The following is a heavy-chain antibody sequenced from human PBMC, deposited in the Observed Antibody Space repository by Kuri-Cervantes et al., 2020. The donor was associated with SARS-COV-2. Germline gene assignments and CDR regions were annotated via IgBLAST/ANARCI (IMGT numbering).Heavy chain of an antibody. CDR1: DGSISNYY. J-gene: IGHJ5*02. Sequence: SETLSLTCTVSDGSISNYYWSWIRQPPGKGLKWIGYIYHSGSTNYNPPLNSRVTISIDTSKNQFALRLSTVTAADTAVYYCARGGTYYYDRSGFDWFDPWGQGTLVTVSS. CDR3: ARGGTYYYDRSGFDWFDP. V-gene: IGHV4-59*01. D-gene: IGHD3-22*01. CDR2: IYHSGST.